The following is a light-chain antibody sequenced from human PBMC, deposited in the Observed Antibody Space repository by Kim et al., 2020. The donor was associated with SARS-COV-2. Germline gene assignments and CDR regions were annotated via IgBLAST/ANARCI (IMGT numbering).Light chain of an antibody. CDR2: GAS. J-gene: IGKJ1*01. V-gene: IGKV1-39*01. CDR1: QNVGSH. CDR3: QQTYSIPT. Sequence: DIQMTQSPLSLSASVGDTVTITCRASQNVGSHLNWFQHKPGKVPKLLIFGASNLQRGAPSRFSASGSGTDFTLTISSLQPEDFVTYYCQQTYSIPTFGPGTKVDIK.